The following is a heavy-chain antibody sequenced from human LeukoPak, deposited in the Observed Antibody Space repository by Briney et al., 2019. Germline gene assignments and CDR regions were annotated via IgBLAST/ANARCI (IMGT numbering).Heavy chain of an antibody. Sequence: GGSLRLSCTASGFTLSSYAMSWVRQAPGKGLEWVSTIGGSGGSTYYADSVKGRFTISTDNSKNRLYLQMNSLRAEDTALYYYAKGSEDKFDFWSGSYTTYYCYYMDVWGKGATVTVSS. J-gene: IGHJ6*03. CDR2: IGGSGGST. D-gene: IGHD3-3*01. CDR1: GFTLSSYA. CDR3: AKGSEDKFDFWSGSYTTYYCYYMDV. V-gene: IGHV3-23*01.